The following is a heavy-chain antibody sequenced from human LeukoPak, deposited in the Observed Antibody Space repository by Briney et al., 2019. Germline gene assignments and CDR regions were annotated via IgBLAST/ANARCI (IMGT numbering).Heavy chain of an antibody. Sequence: GGSLRLSCAASGFTFSSYSMNWVRQAPGKGLEWVSSISSSSSYIYYADSVKGRFTISRDNAKNSLCLQMNSLRAEDTAVYYCARDQVPGLLWFGELLSDWGQGTLVTVSS. V-gene: IGHV3-21*01. J-gene: IGHJ4*02. CDR3: ARDQVPGLLWFGELLSD. D-gene: IGHD3-10*01. CDR2: ISSSSSYI. CDR1: GFTFSSYS.